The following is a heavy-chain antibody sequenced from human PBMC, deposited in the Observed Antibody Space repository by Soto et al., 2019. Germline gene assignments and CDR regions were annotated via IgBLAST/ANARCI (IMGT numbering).Heavy chain of an antibody. CDR2: IGVAGDT. Sequence: EVQLVESGGGLVQPGGSLRLSCAASGFTFSSYDMHWVRQAAGEGLEWASAIGVAGDTYYPGSVGGRFTISQENAKNSLYLPMTRLRPGDTAAYYCGRGSLGSGSSHGMDVWGQGTAVTVSS. CDR1: GFTFSSYD. D-gene: IGHD3-10*01. J-gene: IGHJ6*02. CDR3: GRGSLGSGSSHGMDV. V-gene: IGHV3-13*04.